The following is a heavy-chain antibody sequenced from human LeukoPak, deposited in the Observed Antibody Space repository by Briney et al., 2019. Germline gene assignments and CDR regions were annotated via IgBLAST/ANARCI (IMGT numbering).Heavy chain of an antibody. J-gene: IGHJ4*02. CDR1: GLTFSSSG. CDR2: IWCAGSNQ. D-gene: IGHD6-13*01. Sequence: GGSLRLSCPPTGLTFSSSGMHWVRPPPGTGLEWVAVIWCAGSNQYYADSVKGRFTLSRDNSKTTLYLQMNSLRAEDTAVYYCAKDLQQLVGGYYFDYWGQGTLVTVS. CDR3: AKDLQQLVGGYYFDY. V-gene: IGHV3-33*06.